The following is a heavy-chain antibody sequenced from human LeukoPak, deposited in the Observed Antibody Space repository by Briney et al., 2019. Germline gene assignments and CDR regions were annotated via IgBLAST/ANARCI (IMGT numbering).Heavy chain of an antibody. Sequence: SETLSLTCTVSGASISSYYWSWIRQPPGKGLEWIGYIYYSGSTNYNPSLKSRVTISVDTSKNQFSLKLSSMTAADTAVYYCARDTYDGSGYDAFDIWGQGTMVTVSS. CDR2: IYYSGST. CDR1: GASISSYY. J-gene: IGHJ3*02. CDR3: ARDTYDGSGYDAFDI. D-gene: IGHD3-22*01. V-gene: IGHV4-59*01.